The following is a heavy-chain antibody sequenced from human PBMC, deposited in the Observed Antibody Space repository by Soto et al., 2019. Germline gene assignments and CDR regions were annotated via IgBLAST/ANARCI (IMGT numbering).Heavy chain of an antibody. CDR2: IYYSGST. D-gene: IGHD2-2*01. V-gene: IGHV4-59*01. Sequence: SETLSLTRTVSGGSISSYYWSWIRQPPGKGLAWIGYIYYSGSTNYNPSLKSRVTISVDTSKNQFSLKLSSVTAADTAVYYCARGLVWDIVVVPAAIYYYYYMDVWGKGTTVTVSS. CDR3: ARGLVWDIVVVPAAIYYYYYMDV. J-gene: IGHJ6*03. CDR1: GGSISSYY.